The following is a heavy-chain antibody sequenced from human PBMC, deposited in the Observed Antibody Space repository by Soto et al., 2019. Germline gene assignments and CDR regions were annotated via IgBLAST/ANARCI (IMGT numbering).Heavy chain of an antibody. Sequence: SETLSLTCAVSGGSFSSNNWWTWVRQPPGQGLEWIGEIYRTGSTNYNPPLKSRVTISLDKSENQFSLKVTSLTAADTAVYYCASRDPGTSVDYWGQGTLVTVSS. J-gene: IGHJ4*02. V-gene: IGHV4-4*02. CDR3: ASRDPGTSVDY. CDR1: GGSFSSNNW. CDR2: IYRTGST. D-gene: IGHD1-7*01.